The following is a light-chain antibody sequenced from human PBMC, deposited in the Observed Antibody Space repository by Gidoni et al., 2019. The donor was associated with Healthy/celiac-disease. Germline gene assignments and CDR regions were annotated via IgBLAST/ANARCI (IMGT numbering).Light chain of an antibody. CDR1: QSISSY. Sequence: ITCRASQSISSYLNWYQQKPGKAPKLLIYAASSLQSGVPSRFSGSGSGTDFTLTISSLQPEDFATYYCQQSYSTPFTCGPGTKVDIK. CDR2: AAS. J-gene: IGKJ3*01. V-gene: IGKV1-39*01. CDR3: QQSYSTPFT.